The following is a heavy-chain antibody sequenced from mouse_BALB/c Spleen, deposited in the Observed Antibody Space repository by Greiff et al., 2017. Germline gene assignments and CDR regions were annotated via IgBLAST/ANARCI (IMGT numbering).Heavy chain of an antibody. CDR3: ARLDRYDRFDY. D-gene: IGHD2-14*01. CDR1: GFTFSSYA. CDR2: ISSGGSYT. V-gene: IGHV5-9-3*01. Sequence: EVKLMESGGGLVKPGGSLKLSCAASGFTFSSYAMSWVRQTPEKRLEWVATISSGGSYTYYPDSVKGRFTISRDNAKNTLYLQMSSLRSEDTAMYYCARLDRYDRFDYWGQGTTLTVSS. J-gene: IGHJ2*01.